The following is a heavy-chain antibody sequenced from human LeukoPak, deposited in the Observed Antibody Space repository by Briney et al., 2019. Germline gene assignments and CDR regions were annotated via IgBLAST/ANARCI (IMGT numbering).Heavy chain of an antibody. CDR3: ARDERSYDGSGRLIAEYFQH. CDR1: GFTVSDTY. J-gene: IGHJ1*01. D-gene: IGHD3-22*01. CDR2: IYSAGST. V-gene: IGHV3-53*01. Sequence: GGSLRLSCAASGFTVSDTYMSWVRQAPGKGLEWVSFIYSAGSTYYADSVKGRFTISRDNSKNTLYLQMNSLRAEDTAVYYCARDERSYDGSGRLIAEYFQHWGQGTLVTDSS.